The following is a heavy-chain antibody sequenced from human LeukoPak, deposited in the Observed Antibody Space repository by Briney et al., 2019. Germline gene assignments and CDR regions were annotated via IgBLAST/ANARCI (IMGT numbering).Heavy chain of an antibody. CDR3: ARVHDYGDLRYLDY. J-gene: IGHJ4*02. V-gene: IGHV1-46*01. CDR1: GYTFTNYY. Sequence: GASVKVSCKASGYTFTNYYIYWVRQAPGQGPEWMGTINPSGSIATYAKKFQGRVIMTRDTSTSKVHMELSSLTSEDTSVYYCARVHDYGDLRYLDYWGQGTLVTVSS. CDR2: INPSGSIA. D-gene: IGHD4-17*01.